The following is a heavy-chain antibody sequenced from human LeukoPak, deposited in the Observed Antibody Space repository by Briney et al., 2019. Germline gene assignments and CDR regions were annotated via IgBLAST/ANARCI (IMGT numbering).Heavy chain of an antibody. V-gene: IGHV3-48*03. J-gene: IGHJ4*02. CDR2: ISSSGSTI. D-gene: IGHD3-10*01. Sequence: PGGSLRLSCAASGFTFSSYEMNWVRQAPGKGLEWVSYISSSGSTIYYADSVKGRFTISRDNAKNSLYLQMSSLRAEDTAVYYCARGPFASGSYSLYGYGSVFDYWGQGTLVTVSS. CDR1: GFTFSSYE. CDR3: ARGPFASGSYSLYGYGSVFDY.